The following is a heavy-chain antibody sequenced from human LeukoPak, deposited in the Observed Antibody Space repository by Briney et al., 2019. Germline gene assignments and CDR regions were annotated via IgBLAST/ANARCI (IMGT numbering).Heavy chain of an antibody. Sequence: ASVKVSCKASGYTFTGYYIHWVRQAPGQGLEWMGWINPNSGGTNYVQKFQGRVTMTRDTSISTAYMELSRLRSDDTAVYYCARGPVVVTVPGPFQHWGQGTLVTVSS. D-gene: IGHD2-21*02. CDR3: ARGPVVVTVPGPFQH. CDR2: INPNSGGT. V-gene: IGHV1-2*02. CDR1: GYTFTGYY. J-gene: IGHJ1*01.